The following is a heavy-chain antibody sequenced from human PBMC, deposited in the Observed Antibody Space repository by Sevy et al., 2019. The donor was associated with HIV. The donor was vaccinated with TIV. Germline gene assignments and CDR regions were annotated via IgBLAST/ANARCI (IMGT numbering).Heavy chain of an antibody. V-gene: IGHV3-30-3*01. Sequence: GGSLRLSCAASGLTFSSYAMHWVRQAPGKGLEWVAVISYDGSNKYYADSVKGRFTISRDNSKNTLYLQMNSLRAEDTDVYYCARDSPIMISFGGFKSYYYYMQGSGKATTGTVS. CDR2: ISYDGSNK. CDR3: ARDSPIMISFGGFKSYYYYMQG. CDR1: GLTFSSYA. D-gene: IGHD3-16*01. J-gene: IGHJ6*03.